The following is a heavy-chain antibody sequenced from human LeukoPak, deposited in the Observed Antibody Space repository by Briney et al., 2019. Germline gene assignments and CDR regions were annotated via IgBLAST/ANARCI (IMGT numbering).Heavy chain of an antibody. CDR3: ARMYYYDSSGYYYGHYYSYMDV. D-gene: IGHD3-22*01. CDR1: GSSISSYY. J-gene: IGHJ6*03. V-gene: IGHV4-4*07. Sequence: HSEALSVTCTVPGSSISSYYWSWFRQPAGKGLEWIGRIYTSGSTNHKPFLKSRFTMSVATSKTQSSLKLSSVTAADTAVYYCARMYYYDSSGYYYGHYYSYMDVWGKGTTVTVSS. CDR2: IYTSGST.